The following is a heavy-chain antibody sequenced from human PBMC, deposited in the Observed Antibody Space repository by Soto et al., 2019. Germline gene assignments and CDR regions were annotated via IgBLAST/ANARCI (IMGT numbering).Heavy chain of an antibody. J-gene: IGHJ6*02. CDR3: ARVAPKYDFWSGYSYGMDV. CDR2: INPNSGGT. Sequence: ASVKVSCKASGYTFTGYYMHWVRQAPGQGLEWMGWINPNSGGTNYAQKFQGRVTMTRDTSISTAYMELSRLRSDDTAVYYCARVAPKYDFWSGYSYGMDVWGQGTTVTVS. CDR1: GYTFTGYY. D-gene: IGHD3-3*01. V-gene: IGHV1-2*02.